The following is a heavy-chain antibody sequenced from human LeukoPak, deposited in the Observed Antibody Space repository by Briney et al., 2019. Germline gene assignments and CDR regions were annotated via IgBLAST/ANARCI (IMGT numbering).Heavy chain of an antibody. CDR3: ARAVSGRFDY. J-gene: IGHJ4*02. D-gene: IGHD6-19*01. Sequence: SETLSPTCTVSGGSMSPYHWGWIRQPPGKGLEWTGYIYYSGSTNYNPSLNSRVTISVDTSKNQFSLRLSSVTAADTAIYYCARAVSGRFDYWGQGTLVTVSS. CDR1: GGSMSPYH. V-gene: IGHV4-59*08. CDR2: IYYSGST.